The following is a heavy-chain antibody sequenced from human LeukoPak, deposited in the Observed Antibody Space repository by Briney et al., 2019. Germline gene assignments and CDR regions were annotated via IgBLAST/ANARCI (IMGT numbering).Heavy chain of an antibody. CDR2: IYYSGST. CDR1: GGSISSGGYY. V-gene: IGHV4-31*03. D-gene: IGHD4-11*01. CDR3: ARVGLQEAYYSDY. J-gene: IGHJ4*02. Sequence: PSETLSLTCTVSGGSISSGGYYWSWIRQHPGKGLEWIGYIYYSGSTYYNPSLKSRVTISVDTSKNQFSLKLSSVTAADTAVYYCARVGLQEAYYSDYWGQGTLVTVSS.